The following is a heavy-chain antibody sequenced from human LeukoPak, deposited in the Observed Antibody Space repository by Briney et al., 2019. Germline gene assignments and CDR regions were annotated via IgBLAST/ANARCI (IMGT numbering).Heavy chain of an antibody. J-gene: IGHJ4*02. V-gene: IGHV4-34*01. CDR1: GGSFSGYY. CDR2: INHSGST. D-gene: IGHD6-6*01. Sequence: TSETLSLTCAVYGGSFSGYYWSWIRQPPGKGLEWIGEINHSGSTNYNPSLKSRVTISVDTSKNQFSLKLSSVTAADTAVYYCARVGYSSSIDYWGQGTLVTVSS. CDR3: ARVGYSSSIDY.